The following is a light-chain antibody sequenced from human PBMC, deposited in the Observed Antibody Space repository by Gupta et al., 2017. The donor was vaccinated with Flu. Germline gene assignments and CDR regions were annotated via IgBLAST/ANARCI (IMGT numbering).Light chain of an antibody. V-gene: IGKV3-15*01. CDR1: QTFSSH. J-gene: IGKJ4*01. CDR3: QQYNNWPLT. CDR2: GAS. Sequence: EIIMTQSLATLSVSPGERATLSCRYSQTFSSHLAWYQQKPGQAPRLLIYGASTRATGIPARFSGSGSGTDFTLTISGLQSEDFAVYYCQQYNNWPLTFGGGTKVEIK.